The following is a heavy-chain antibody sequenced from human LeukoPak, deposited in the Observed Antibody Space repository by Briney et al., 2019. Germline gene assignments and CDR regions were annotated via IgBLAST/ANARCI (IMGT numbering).Heavy chain of an antibody. CDR1: GDSINTYY. Sequence: SETLSLTCTVSGDSINTYYWSWIRQPPGKGLEWIGYIYYRVTSDYNPSLKSRVTMSVDMSTSQISLKLSSVTAADTAVYYCARLTDGGLYFDYWGQGTLVTVSS. CDR3: ARLTDGGLYFDY. J-gene: IGHJ4*02. CDR2: IYYRVTS. D-gene: IGHD4-23*01. V-gene: IGHV4-59*01.